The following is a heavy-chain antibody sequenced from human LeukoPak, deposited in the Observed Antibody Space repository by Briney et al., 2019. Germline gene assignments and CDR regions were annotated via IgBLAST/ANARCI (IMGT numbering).Heavy chain of an antibody. V-gene: IGHV3-30-3*01. CDR1: GFTFSSYA. CDR2: ISYDGNNK. J-gene: IGHJ4*02. CDR3: ARGAPERISSSTNYYFDY. Sequence: GGSLRLSCAASGFTFSSYAMYWVRRAPGKGLEWVAVISYDGNNKYYADSVKGRFTISRDDSKNTLSLQMNSLRAEDTAVYYCARGAPERISSSTNYYFDYWGQGTLVTVSS. D-gene: IGHD6-6*01.